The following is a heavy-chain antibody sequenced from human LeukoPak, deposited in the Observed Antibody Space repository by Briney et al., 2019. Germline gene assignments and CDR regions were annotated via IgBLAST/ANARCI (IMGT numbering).Heavy chain of an antibody. V-gene: IGHV4-59*01. CDR3: ARGRGTYYYDSSGYP. J-gene: IGHJ5*02. CDR2: IYYSGST. Sequence: SETLSLTCTVSGGSISSYYWNWIRQPPGKGLEWIGYIYYSGSTNYNPSLKSRVTISVDTSKNQFSLKLSSVTAADTAVYYCARGRGTYYYDSSGYPWGQGTLVTVSS. CDR1: GGSISSYY. D-gene: IGHD3-22*01.